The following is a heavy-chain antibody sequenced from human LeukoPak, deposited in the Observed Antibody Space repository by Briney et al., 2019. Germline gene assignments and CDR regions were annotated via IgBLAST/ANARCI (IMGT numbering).Heavy chain of an antibody. CDR3: ARDSRIAAAGPDYFDY. CDR1: GFPFSSYA. D-gene: IGHD6-13*01. J-gene: IGHJ4*02. Sequence: PGGSLRLSCSASGFPFSSYAMHWVRQAPGKGLEYVSAISDSGGSTYYADSVKGRFTISRDNAKNSLYLQMNSLRAEDTAVYYCARDSRIAAAGPDYFDYWGQGTLVTVSS. V-gene: IGHV3-64*04. CDR2: ISDSGGST.